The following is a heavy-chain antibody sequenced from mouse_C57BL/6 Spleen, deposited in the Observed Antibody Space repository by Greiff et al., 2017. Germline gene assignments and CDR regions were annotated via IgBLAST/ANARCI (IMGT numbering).Heavy chain of an antibody. D-gene: IGHD2-4*01. CDR1: GYTFTSYW. Sequence: QVQLQQPGPELVKPGASVKLSCKASGYTFTSYWMHWVKQRPGQGLEWIGNINPSNGGTNYNEKFKSKATLTVDKSSSTAYMQLSSLTSEDSAVYYCARVRGYDYDGWYFDVWGTGTTVTVSS. J-gene: IGHJ1*03. V-gene: IGHV1-53*01. CDR2: INPSNGGT. CDR3: ARVRGYDYDGWYFDV.